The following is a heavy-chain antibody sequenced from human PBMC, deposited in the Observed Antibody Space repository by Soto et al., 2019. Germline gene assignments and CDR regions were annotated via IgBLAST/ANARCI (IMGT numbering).Heavy chain of an antibody. J-gene: IGHJ4*02. D-gene: IGHD6-25*01. CDR2: VWYDGSNK. V-gene: IGHV3-33*01. CDR1: GFTFSLYG. Sequence: QVQLVESWGGVVQPGRSLRLSCAASGFTFSLYGMHWVRQAPGKGLEWVAVVWYDGSNKNYADSVKGRFTISRDNSKNTLYLQMNSLRVEDTAVYYCARDQYSTGRWVDHWGQGTLVTVSS. CDR3: ARDQYSTGRWVDH.